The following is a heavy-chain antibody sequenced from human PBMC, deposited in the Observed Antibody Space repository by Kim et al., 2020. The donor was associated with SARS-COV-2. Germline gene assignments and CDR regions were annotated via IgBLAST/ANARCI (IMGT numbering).Heavy chain of an antibody. CDR1: GGSISSGGYY. V-gene: IGHV4-31*03. D-gene: IGHD3-9*01. CDR2: IYYSGST. CDR3: AREILTGRPRAFDI. J-gene: IGHJ3*02. Sequence: SETLSLTCTVSGGSISSGGYYWSWIRQHPGKGLEWIGYIYYSGSTYYNPSLKSRVTISVDTSKNQFSLKLSSVTAADTAVYYCAREILTGRPRAFDIWGQGTMVTVSS.